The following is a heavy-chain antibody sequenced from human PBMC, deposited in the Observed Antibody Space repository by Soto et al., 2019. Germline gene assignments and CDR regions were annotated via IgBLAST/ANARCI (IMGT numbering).Heavy chain of an antibody. CDR3: ARFPPRVEGYHVDP. D-gene: IGHD5-12*01. Sequence: QVQLVESGGGLVKPGGSLRVSCAASGFSLSDYYMSWIRQAPGKGLEWVSYISSSGSTKHYGHSVKGRFTISRDNAKNSLYLQMTSLRAEDTALYYCARFPPRVEGYHVDPWGQGTLVTVSS. J-gene: IGHJ5*02. V-gene: IGHV3-11*01. CDR1: GFSLSDYY. CDR2: ISSSGSTK.